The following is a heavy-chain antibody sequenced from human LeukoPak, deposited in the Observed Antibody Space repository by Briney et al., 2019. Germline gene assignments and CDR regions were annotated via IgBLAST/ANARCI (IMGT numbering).Heavy chain of an antibody. D-gene: IGHD6-6*01. CDR3: AKIREYSSSLGAFDI. V-gene: IGHV3-23*01. CDR2: ISGSGGST. CDR1: GFTFSSYA. Sequence: PGGSLRLSCAASGFTFSSYAMSWVRQAPGKGLEWVSAISGSGGSTYYADFVKGRFTISRDNSKNTLYLQMNSLRAEDTAVYYCAKIREYSSSLGAFDIWGQGTMVTVSS. J-gene: IGHJ3*02.